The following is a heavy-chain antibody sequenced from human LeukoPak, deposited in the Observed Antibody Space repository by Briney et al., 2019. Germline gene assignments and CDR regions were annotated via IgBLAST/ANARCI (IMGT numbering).Heavy chain of an antibody. V-gene: IGHV3-30*02. J-gene: IGHJ4*02. CDR1: GFTFSSYG. CDR3: VRQRRYCSGDSCYQRTFDY. Sequence: GGSLRLSCAASGFTFSSYGMHWVRQAPGKGLEWVAFIRYDGSNKYYADSVKGRLTISRDNSKNTLYLQMNSLRAEDTAVYYCVRQRRYCSGDSCYQRTFDYWGQGTLVTVSS. CDR2: IRYDGSNK. D-gene: IGHD2-15*01.